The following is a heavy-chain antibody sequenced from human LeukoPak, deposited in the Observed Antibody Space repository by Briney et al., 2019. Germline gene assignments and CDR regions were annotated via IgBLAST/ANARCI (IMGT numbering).Heavy chain of an antibody. V-gene: IGHV3-74*01. Sequence: GGSLRVSCEASGLTFSSYWMRWVRQAPGKGLVWVSRINSDGSTTSYADSVKGRFTISRDNAKNTLSLQMTSLRAEDTAVYYCATARSGYGYWGQGTLVTVSS. J-gene: IGHJ4*02. CDR1: GLTFSSYW. D-gene: IGHD5-12*01. CDR3: ATARSGYGY. CDR2: INSDGSTT.